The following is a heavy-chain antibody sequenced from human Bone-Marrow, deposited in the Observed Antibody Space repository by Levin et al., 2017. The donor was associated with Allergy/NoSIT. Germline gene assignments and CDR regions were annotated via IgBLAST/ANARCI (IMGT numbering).Heavy chain of an antibody. CDR1: GFTFSSYA. Sequence: PGGSLRLSCAASGFTFSSYAMSWVRQAPGKGLEWVSAISGSGGSTYYADSVKGRFTISRDNSKNTLYLQMNSLRAEDTAVYYCAKAGRTRVLYTQYYYYYGMDVWGKGTTVTVS. D-gene: IGHD3-16*02. V-gene: IGHV3-23*01. CDR2: ISGSGGST. J-gene: IGHJ6*04. CDR3: AKAGRTRVLYTQYYYYYGMDV.